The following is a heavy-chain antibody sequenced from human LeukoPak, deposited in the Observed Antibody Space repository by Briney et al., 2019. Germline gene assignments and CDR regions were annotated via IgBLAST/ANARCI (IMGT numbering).Heavy chain of an antibody. D-gene: IGHD6-13*01. V-gene: IGHV3-11*06. CDR3: ARAFSSSWQRYNWFDP. J-gene: IGHJ5*02. Sequence: GRFTISRDNAKNSLYLQMNSLRAEDTAVYYCARAFSSSWQRYNWFDPWAQGALVSVSS.